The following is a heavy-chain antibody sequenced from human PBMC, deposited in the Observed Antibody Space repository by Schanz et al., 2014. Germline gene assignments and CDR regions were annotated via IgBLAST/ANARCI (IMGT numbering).Heavy chain of an antibody. CDR3: ARDGCPEDVFDI. Sequence: QVQLLQSGAEVKKPGASVKVSCKASGYTFTGYYTHWVRQAPGQGLEWMGRIKPNSGGPNYPEKLRGSITMTRDTSISTAYMQLSSLRADDTAVYYCARDGCPEDVFDIWGQGTMLTVSS. D-gene: IGHD6-19*01. CDR2: IKPNSGGP. V-gene: IGHV1-2*02. J-gene: IGHJ3*02. CDR1: GYTFTGYY.